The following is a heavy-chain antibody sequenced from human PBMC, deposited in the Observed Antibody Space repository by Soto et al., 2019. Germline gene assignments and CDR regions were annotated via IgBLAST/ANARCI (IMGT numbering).Heavy chain of an antibody. CDR2: IAYDGRNK. D-gene: IGHD1-1*01. V-gene: IGHV3-30*04. CDR3: ARELERVFDY. Sequence: QVQLVESGGGVVQPGRSLRLSCAASGFTFSSYAMHWVRQAPGKGLEWVAVIAYDGRNKYYADSVKGRFTISRDNSKNTLYLQMNSLRIDDTVVYYCARELERVFDYWGQGTLVTVSS. J-gene: IGHJ4*02. CDR1: GFTFSSYA.